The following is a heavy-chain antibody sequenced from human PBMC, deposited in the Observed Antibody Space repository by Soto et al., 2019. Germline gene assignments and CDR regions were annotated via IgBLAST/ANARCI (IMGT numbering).Heavy chain of an antibody. D-gene: IGHD3-22*01. Sequence: PGGSLRLSCAVSGFTFSTYGMSWVRQAPGKGLEWVANIKQDGSEKYYVDSVKGRFTISRDDAKNSLYLQMNSLRAEDTAVYYCARDDSSGYYPFDYWGQGTLVTVSS. CDR1: GFTFSTYG. CDR2: IKQDGSEK. J-gene: IGHJ4*02. CDR3: ARDDSSGYYPFDY. V-gene: IGHV3-7*01.